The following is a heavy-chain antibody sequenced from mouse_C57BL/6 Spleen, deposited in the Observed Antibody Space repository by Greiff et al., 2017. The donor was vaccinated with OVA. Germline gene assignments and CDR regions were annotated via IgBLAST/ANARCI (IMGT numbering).Heavy chain of an antibody. V-gene: IGHV5-12*01. Sequence: EVKLMESGGGLVQPGGSLKLSCAASGFTFSDYYMYWVRQTPEKRLEWVAYISNGGGSTYYPDTVKGRFTISRDNAKNTLYLQMSRLKSEDTAMYYCARRGYGNYEFAYWGQGTLVTVSA. J-gene: IGHJ3*01. CDR3: ARRGYGNYEFAY. CDR1: GFTFSDYY. CDR2: ISNGGGST. D-gene: IGHD2-10*02.